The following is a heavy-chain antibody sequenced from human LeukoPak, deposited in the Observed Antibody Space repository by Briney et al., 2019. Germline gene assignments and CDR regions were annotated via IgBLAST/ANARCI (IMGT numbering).Heavy chain of an antibody. CDR3: AGGGSSYYYYSMDV. CDR1: GFTFSYYW. V-gene: IGHV3-74*01. CDR2: INTDGSVT. D-gene: IGHD5-12*01. Sequence: GGSLRLSCAASGFTFSYYWMHWVRQAPGKGLVWVSRINTDGSVTTYADSVKGRFTISRDNAKNTLYLQMNSLRVDDTAVYFCAGGGSSYYYYSMDVWGKGTTVTVSS. J-gene: IGHJ6*03.